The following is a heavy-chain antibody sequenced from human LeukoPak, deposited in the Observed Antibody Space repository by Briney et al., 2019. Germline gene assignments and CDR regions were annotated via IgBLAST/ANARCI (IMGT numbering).Heavy chain of an antibody. D-gene: IGHD3-16*01. CDR2: IYYSGST. J-gene: IGHJ6*03. CDR1: GGSISGSSYY. CDR3: GGIWPPSPYKEVLGGAYYYYYYMDV. Sequence: SETLSLTCTVSGGSISGSSYYWGWIRQPPGKGLEWIGSIYYSGSTYYNPSLKSRVTISVDTSKNQFSLKLSSVTAADTAVLYLGGIWPPSPYKEVLGGAYYYYYYMDVWGKGTTVTVSS. V-gene: IGHV4-39*07.